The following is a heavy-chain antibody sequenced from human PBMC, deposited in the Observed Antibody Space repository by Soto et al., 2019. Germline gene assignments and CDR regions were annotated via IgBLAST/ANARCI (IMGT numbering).Heavy chain of an antibody. CDR1: GGSFSGYY. CDR2: INHSGST. V-gene: IGHV4-34*01. CDR3: ARACTYYDFWSGYYLAVSYAP. J-gene: IGHJ5*02. D-gene: IGHD3-3*01. Sequence: SETLSLTCAVYGGSFSGYYWSWIRQPPGKGLEWIGEINHSGSTNYNPSLKSRVTISVDTSKNQFSLKLSSVTAADTAVYYCARACTYYDFWSGYYLAVSYAPWGQGTLVT.